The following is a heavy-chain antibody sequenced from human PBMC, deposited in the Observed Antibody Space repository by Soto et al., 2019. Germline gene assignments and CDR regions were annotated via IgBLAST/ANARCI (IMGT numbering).Heavy chain of an antibody. Sequence: ASVKVSCKASGYTFTGYYMHWVRQAPGQGLEWMGWINPNSGGTNYAQKFQGWVTMTRDTSISTAYMELSRLRSDDTAVYYCARGYSGYVYYMDVWGKGTTFTVSS. CDR2: INPNSGGT. CDR1: GYTFTGYY. V-gene: IGHV1-2*04. J-gene: IGHJ6*03. D-gene: IGHD5-12*01. CDR3: ARGYSGYVYYMDV.